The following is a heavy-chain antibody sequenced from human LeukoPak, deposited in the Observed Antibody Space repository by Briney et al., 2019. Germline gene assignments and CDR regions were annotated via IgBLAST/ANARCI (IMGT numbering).Heavy chain of an antibody. Sequence: GGSLRLSCAASGFTFSSYSMNWVRQAPGKGLEWVSSISSSSSYIYYADSVKGRFTISRDNAKNSLYLQMNSLRAEDTAVYYCARDQSGVVPAASKFDYWGQGTLVTVSS. CDR3: ARDQSGVVPAASKFDY. J-gene: IGHJ4*02. CDR2: ISSSSSYI. CDR1: GFTFSSYS. V-gene: IGHV3-21*01. D-gene: IGHD2-2*01.